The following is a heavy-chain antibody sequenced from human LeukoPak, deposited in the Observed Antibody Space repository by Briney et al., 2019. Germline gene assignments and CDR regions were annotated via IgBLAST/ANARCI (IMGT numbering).Heavy chain of an antibody. CDR3: ATCNPYYYGSRNLKELDY. CDR1: GYTFTGYY. J-gene: IGHJ4*02. D-gene: IGHD3-10*01. Sequence: ASVKVSCKASGYTFTGYYIHWVRQAPGKGLEWMGGFDPEDGETIYAQKFQGRVTMTEDTSTDTAYMELSSLRSEDTAVYYCATCNPYYYGSRNLKELDYWGQGTLVTVSS. CDR2: FDPEDGET. V-gene: IGHV1-24*01.